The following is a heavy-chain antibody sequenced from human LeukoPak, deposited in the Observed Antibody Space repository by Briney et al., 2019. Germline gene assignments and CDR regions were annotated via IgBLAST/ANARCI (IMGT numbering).Heavy chain of an antibody. CDR2: ISAYNGNT. V-gene: IGHV1-18*01. J-gene: IGHJ6*02. Sequence: GASVKVSCKASGYTFTSYGIRWVRQAPGQGLEWMGWISAYNGNTNYAQKLQGRVTMTTDTSTSTAYMELRSLRSDDTAVYYCAREYSSSSTYYYYGMDVWGQGTTVTVSS. D-gene: IGHD6-6*01. CDR3: AREYSSSSTYYYYGMDV. CDR1: GYTFTSYG.